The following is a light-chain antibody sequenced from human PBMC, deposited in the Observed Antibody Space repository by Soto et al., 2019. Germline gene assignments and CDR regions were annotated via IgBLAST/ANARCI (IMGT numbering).Light chain of an antibody. CDR1: TSNIGKNY. Sequence: QSVLTQPPSTSGTPGQRVSISCSGGTSNIGKNYVYWYHQVPGTAPKLLMYSNNQRPSGVPDRFSGSKSGTSASLAINGLRSDDEADYYCAAWDDSLSGVVFGGGTKLTVL. V-gene: IGLV1-47*02. J-gene: IGLJ3*02. CDR2: SNN. CDR3: AAWDDSLSGVV.